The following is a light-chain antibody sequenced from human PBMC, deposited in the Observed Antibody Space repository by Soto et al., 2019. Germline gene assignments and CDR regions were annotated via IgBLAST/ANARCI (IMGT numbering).Light chain of an antibody. J-gene: IGLJ2*01. V-gene: IGLV2-8*01. CDR2: EVT. CDR3: SSYACSNNLI. CDR1: SSDVGGYNF. Sequence: QSALTQPPSASGSPGQSVTISCTGTSSDVGGYNFVSWYQQHPGKAPKFMIYEVTKRPSGVPDRFSGSKSGNTASLPVSGRQAEDEVDYYCSSYACSNNLIFGGGTKLTVL.